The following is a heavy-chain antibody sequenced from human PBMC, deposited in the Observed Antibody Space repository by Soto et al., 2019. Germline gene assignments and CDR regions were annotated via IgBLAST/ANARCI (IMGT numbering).Heavy chain of an antibody. J-gene: IGHJ3*02. CDR2: IYSGGST. CDR3: ARSPPGIAVACTISSIDAFDI. D-gene: IGHD6-19*01. V-gene: IGHV3-66*01. CDR1: GFTVSSNY. Sequence: EVQLVESGGGLVQPGGSLRLSCAASGFTVSSNYMSWVRQAPGKGLEWVSVIYSGGSTYYADSVKGRFTITRDNSKNTLYPQMNSLIAEDTAVYYCARSPPGIAVACTISSIDAFDIWGQGTMVTVSS.